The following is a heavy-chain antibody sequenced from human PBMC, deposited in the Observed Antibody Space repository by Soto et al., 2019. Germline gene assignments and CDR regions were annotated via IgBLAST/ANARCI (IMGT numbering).Heavy chain of an antibody. Sequence: QFQLVQSVADAKKPGASVKVSCKASGYTFPTSTISWVRQAPGQGLEWMGWIKAYSGNTNYAQKLQGRVTMTTDTSTNTAYMELRSLTTDDTAIYYCAIADYGDDDYWGQGTLVTVSS. CDR3: AIADYGDDDY. CDR1: GYTFPTST. V-gene: IGHV1-18*01. D-gene: IGHD4-17*01. CDR2: IKAYSGNT. J-gene: IGHJ4*02.